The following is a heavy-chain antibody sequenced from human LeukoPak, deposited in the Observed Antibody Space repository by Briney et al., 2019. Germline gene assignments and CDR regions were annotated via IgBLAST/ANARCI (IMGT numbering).Heavy chain of an antibody. V-gene: IGHV3-23*01. D-gene: IGHD3-3*01. Sequence: GGSLRLSCAASGFTFSSYAMSWVRQAPGKGLEWVSAISGSGGSTYYADSVKGRFTISRDNAKNSLYLQMNSLRAEDTAVYYCARGSITIFGVVDNWFDPWGQGTLVTVSS. CDR3: ARGSITIFGVVDNWFDP. CDR1: GFTFSSYA. J-gene: IGHJ5*02. CDR2: ISGSGGST.